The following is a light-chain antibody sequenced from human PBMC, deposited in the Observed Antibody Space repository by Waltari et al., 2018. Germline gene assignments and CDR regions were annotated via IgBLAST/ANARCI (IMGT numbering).Light chain of an antibody. J-gene: IGKJ1*01. Sequence: DIQMTQSPSTLSASVGDRVTIPCRASQSISSWLAWYQQKPGKAPKLLIYKASSLESGVPSRFSGSGSGTEFTLTISCLQSEDFATYYCQQYYSYPRTFGQGTKVEIK. CDR3: QQYYSYPRT. CDR2: KAS. V-gene: IGKV1-5*03. CDR1: QSISSW.